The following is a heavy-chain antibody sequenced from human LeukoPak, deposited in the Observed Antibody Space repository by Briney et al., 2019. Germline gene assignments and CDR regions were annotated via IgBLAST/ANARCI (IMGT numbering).Heavy chain of an antibody. CDR2: IYTSGST. CDR3: ARGTYASGSYVFDY. J-gene: IGHJ4*02. D-gene: IGHD3-10*01. Sequence: SETLSLTCTVSGGSISSYYWSWIRQPAGKGLEWIGRIYTSGSTNYNPSLKSRVTMSVDTSKNQFSLRLSSVTAADAAVYYCARGTYASGSYVFDYWGQGTLVTVSA. V-gene: IGHV4-4*07. CDR1: GGSISSYY.